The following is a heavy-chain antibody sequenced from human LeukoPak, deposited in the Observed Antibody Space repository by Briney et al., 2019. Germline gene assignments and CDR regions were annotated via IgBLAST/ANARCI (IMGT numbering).Heavy chain of an antibody. V-gene: IGHV4-59*01. Sequence: SETLSLTCTVSGGSISSYYWSWIRQPPGKGLEWIGYIYYSGSTNYNPSLKSRVTISVGTSKNQFSPKLSSVTAADTAVYYCARTEIAAAGSFDYWGQGTLVTVSS. J-gene: IGHJ4*02. CDR3: ARTEIAAAGSFDY. D-gene: IGHD6-13*01. CDR1: GGSISSYY. CDR2: IYYSGST.